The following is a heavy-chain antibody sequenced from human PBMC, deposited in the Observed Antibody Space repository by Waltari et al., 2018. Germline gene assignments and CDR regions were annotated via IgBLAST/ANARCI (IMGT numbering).Heavy chain of an antibody. CDR2: ISSSSSYI. V-gene: IGHV3-21*01. CDR3: ARDWDYYDSSLLV. Sequence: EVQLVESGGGLVKPGGSLRLSCAASGFTFSSYSLHWVGQAPGKGLEWVSSISSSSSYIYYADSVKGRFTISRDNAKNSLYLQMNSLRAEDTAVYYCARDWDYYDSSLLVWGKGTTVTVSS. D-gene: IGHD3-22*01. J-gene: IGHJ6*04. CDR1: GFTFSSYS.